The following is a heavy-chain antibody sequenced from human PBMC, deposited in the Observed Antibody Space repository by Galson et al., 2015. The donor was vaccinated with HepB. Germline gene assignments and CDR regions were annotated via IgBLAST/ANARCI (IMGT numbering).Heavy chain of an antibody. D-gene: IGHD5-24*01. CDR1: GFAFSSFG. Sequence: SLRLSCAASGFAFSSFGMHWVRQAPGKGLEWVAFIRFDGSKTYYGDSVKGRFTISRDNSKNKLYLHMNSLRAEDSAVHYCAKDEGDGYRNYGMDVWGQGTTVTVSS. J-gene: IGHJ6*02. CDR3: AKDEGDGYRNYGMDV. CDR2: IRFDGSKT. V-gene: IGHV3-30*02.